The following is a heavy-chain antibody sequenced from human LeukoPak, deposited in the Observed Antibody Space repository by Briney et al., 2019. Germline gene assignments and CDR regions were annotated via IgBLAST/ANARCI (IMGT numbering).Heavy chain of an antibody. Sequence: ASVKVSCKASGYTFTSYGISWVRQAPGQGLEWMGWISAYNGNTNYAQKLQGRVTVTTDTSTSTAYMELRSLRSDDTAVYYCARTYYYGSGSSQERYNWFDPWGQGTLVTVSS. D-gene: IGHD3-10*01. CDR2: ISAYNGNT. CDR1: GYTFTSYG. J-gene: IGHJ5*02. CDR3: ARTYYYGSGSSQERYNWFDP. V-gene: IGHV1-18*01.